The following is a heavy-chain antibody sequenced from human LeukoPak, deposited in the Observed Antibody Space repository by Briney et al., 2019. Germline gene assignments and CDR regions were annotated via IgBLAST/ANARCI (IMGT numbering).Heavy chain of an antibody. CDR2: VYKSENT. D-gene: IGHD6-19*01. CDR3: ARDGPQWLAAFDY. CDR1: GGSISTYQ. Sequence: SETLSLTCSVSGGSISTYQWGWMRQSPGKGLEWIGNVYKSENTNYNPSLKSRVIISVDTSKNQFSLKLSSVTAADTAVYYCARDGPQWLAAFDYWGQGTLVTVSS. V-gene: IGHV4-59*01. J-gene: IGHJ4*02.